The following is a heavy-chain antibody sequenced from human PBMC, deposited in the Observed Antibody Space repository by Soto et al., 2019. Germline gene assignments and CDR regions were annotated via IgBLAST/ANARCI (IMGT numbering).Heavy chain of an antibody. V-gene: IGHV3-72*01. J-gene: IGHJ4*02. CDR3: ATSYCSGGSCPSPGFDY. D-gene: IGHD2-15*01. Sequence: PGGSPRLSCAASGFTFSDHYMDWVRQAPGKGLEWVGRTRNKANSYTTEYAASVKGRFTISRDDSKNSLYLQMNSLKTEDTAVYYCATSYCSGGSCPSPGFDYWGQGTLVTVSS. CDR1: GFTFSDHY. CDR2: TRNKANSYTT.